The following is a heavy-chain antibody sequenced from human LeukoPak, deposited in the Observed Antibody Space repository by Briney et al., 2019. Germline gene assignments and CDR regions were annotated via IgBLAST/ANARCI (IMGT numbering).Heavy chain of an antibody. D-gene: IGHD1-26*01. CDR1: GFTFSSYS. Sequence: PGGSLRLSCAASGFTFSSYSMNWVRQAPGKGLEWVSYISSSSSTIYYADSVKGRFTISRDNAKNSLYLQMNSLRAEDTAVYYCARGRTVGATRAFDIWGQGTMVTVSS. CDR2: ISSSSSTI. CDR3: ARGRTVGATRAFDI. J-gene: IGHJ3*02. V-gene: IGHV3-48*01.